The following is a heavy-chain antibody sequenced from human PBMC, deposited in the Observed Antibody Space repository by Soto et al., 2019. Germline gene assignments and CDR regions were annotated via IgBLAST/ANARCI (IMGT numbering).Heavy chain of an antibody. J-gene: IGHJ6*02. V-gene: IGHV1-69*13. D-gene: IGHD2-21*02. CDR1: GGTFSSYA. CDR2: IIPIFGTA. Sequence: ASVKVSCKASGGTFSSYAISWVRQAPGQGLEWMGGIIPIFGTANYAQKFQGRVTITADESTSTAYMELSSLASKDTAMYFCARAFCGGDCFDNIVYYLYGMDLWGQGTTVTVSS. CDR3: ARAFCGGDCFDNIVYYLYGMDL.